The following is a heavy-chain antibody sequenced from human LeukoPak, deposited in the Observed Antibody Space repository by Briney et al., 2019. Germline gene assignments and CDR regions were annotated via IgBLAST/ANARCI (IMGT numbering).Heavy chain of an antibody. CDR1: GYTFTGYY. CDR3: ARLAPGYCSGGSCYPTRYYYYGMDV. Sequence: ASVKVSCKASGYTFTGYYMHWVRQAPGQGLEWMGWINPNSGGTNYAQKFQGRVTMTRDTSISTAYMELSRLRSDNTAVYYCARLAPGYCSGGSCYPTRYYYYGMDVWGQVTTVTVSS. V-gene: IGHV1-2*02. D-gene: IGHD2-15*01. CDR2: INPNSGGT. J-gene: IGHJ6*02.